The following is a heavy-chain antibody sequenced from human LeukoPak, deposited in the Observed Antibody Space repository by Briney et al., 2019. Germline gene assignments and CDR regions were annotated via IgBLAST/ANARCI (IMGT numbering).Heavy chain of an antibody. Sequence: GASVKVSCKASGYTFTGYYMRWVRQAPGQGLEWMGWINPNSGGTNYAQKFQGRVTMTRDTSISTAYMELSRLRSDDTAVYYCARTDIVATAYAFDIWGQGTMVTVSS. CDR1: GYTFTGYY. D-gene: IGHD5-12*01. CDR2: INPNSGGT. V-gene: IGHV1-2*02. J-gene: IGHJ3*02. CDR3: ARTDIVATAYAFDI.